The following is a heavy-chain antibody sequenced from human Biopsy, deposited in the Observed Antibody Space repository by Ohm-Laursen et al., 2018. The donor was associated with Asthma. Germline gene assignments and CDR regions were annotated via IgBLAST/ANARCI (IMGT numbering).Heavy chain of an antibody. CDR3: AGRGITGTTLDY. CDR1: GYTFTSYY. V-gene: IGHV1-46*01. Sequence: GASVKASCKASGYTFTSYYMHWVRQAPEQGLEWMGIINPSGGSTSYAQKFQGRVTMTRDTSTSTVYMELSSLRSEDTAVYYCAGRGITGTTLDYWGQGTMVTVSS. D-gene: IGHD1-7*01. J-gene: IGHJ4*02. CDR2: INPSGGST.